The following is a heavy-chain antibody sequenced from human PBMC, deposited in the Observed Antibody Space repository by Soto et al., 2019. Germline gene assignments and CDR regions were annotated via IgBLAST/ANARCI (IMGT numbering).Heavy chain of an antibody. CDR2: INPNSGGT. J-gene: IGHJ5*02. V-gene: IGHV1-2*04. CDR3: ARGRSGCSGGSCYSNWFDP. Sequence: ASVKVSCKASGYTFTGYYMHWVRQAPGQGLEWMGWINPNSGGTNYAQKFQGWVTMTRDTSISTAYMELIRLRSDDTAVYYCARGRSGCSGGSCYSNWFDPWGQGTLVTVSS. D-gene: IGHD2-15*01. CDR1: GYTFTGYY.